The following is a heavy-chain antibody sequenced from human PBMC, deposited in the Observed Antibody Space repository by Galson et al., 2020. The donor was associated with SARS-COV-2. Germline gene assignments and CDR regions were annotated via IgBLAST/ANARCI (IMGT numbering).Heavy chain of an antibody. CDR3: ARIPTSSGRLHAFDI. V-gene: IGHV2-70*01. CDR1: GFSLSTSGMC. D-gene: IGHD6-19*01. J-gene: IGHJ3*02. CDR2: IDWDDDK. Sequence: SGPTLVKPTQTLTLTCTFSGFSLSTSGMCVSWIRQPPGKALEWLALIDWDDDKYYSTSLKTRLTISKDTSKNQVVLTMTNMDPVDTATYYCARIPTSSGRLHAFDIWGQGTMVTVSS.